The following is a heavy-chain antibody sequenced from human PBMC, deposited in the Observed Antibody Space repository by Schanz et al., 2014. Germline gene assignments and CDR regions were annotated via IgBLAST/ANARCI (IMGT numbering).Heavy chain of an antibody. CDR1: GFSFSIFA. V-gene: IGHV3-72*01. CDR3: VRLDVHDY. Sequence: EVQLLESGGGLVQPGGSLRLSCAASGFSFSIFAMTWVRQAPGQGLEWVGRITNKPNNYNTEYAASVKGRFTISRDDSRNSLYLQMSSLKTEDTAVYYCVRLDVHDYWGQGTLVTVSA. D-gene: IGHD3-16*01. CDR2: ITNKPNNYNT. J-gene: IGHJ4*02.